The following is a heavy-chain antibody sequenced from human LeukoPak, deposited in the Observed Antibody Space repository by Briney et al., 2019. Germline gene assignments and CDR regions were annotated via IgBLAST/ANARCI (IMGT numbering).Heavy chain of an antibody. CDR2: ISSSSSTI. CDR1: GFTFSSYS. CDR3: ARDLGGYSGYDRRYYYYYYGMDV. Sequence: PGGSLRLSCAASGFTFSSYSTNWVRQAPGKGLEWVSYISSSSSTIYYADSVKGRFTISRDNAKNSLYLQMNSLRDEDTAVYYCARDLGGYSGYDRRYYYYYYGMDVWGQGTTVTVSS. V-gene: IGHV3-48*02. D-gene: IGHD5-12*01. J-gene: IGHJ6*02.